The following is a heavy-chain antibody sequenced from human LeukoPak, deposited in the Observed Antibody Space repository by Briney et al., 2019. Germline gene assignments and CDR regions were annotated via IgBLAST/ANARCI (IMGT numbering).Heavy chain of an antibody. Sequence: SETLSLTCAVYGGSFSGYYWSWIRQPPGKGLEWIGEINHSGSTNYNPSLKSRVTMSVDTSKNQFSLKLSSVTAADVAVYYCARGPVLTGYPADVWGKGTTVTVSS. CDR3: ARGPVLTGYPADV. CDR1: GGSFSGYY. CDR2: INHSGST. J-gene: IGHJ6*04. D-gene: IGHD3-9*01. V-gene: IGHV4-34*01.